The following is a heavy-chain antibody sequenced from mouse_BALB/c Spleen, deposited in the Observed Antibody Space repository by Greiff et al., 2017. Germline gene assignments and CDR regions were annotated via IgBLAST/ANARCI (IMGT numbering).Heavy chain of an antibody. CDR2: IWTGGGT. CDR1: GFSLTSYD. J-gene: IGHJ1*01. CDR3: VKRGRWYFDV. V-gene: IGHV2-9-2*01. Sequence: QVQLQQSGPGLVAPSQSLSITCTVSGFSLTSYDISWIRQPPGKGLEWLGVIWTGGGTNYNSAFMSRLSISKDNSKSQVFLKMNSLQTDDTAIYYCVKRGRWYFDVWGAGTTVTVSS. D-gene: IGHD1-1*01.